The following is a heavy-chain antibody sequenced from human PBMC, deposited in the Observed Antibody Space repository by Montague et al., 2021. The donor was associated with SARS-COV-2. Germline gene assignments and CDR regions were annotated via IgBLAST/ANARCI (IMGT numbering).Heavy chain of an antibody. D-gene: IGHD6-6*01. CDR3: ARSRANVPSRPGFDY. CDR1: GASVASGNFY. J-gene: IGHJ4*02. V-gene: IGHV4-61*03. CDR2: MYYTGHT. Sequence: SETLSLTCTVSGASVASGNFYWSWIRQPPGKGLEWIGFMYYTGHTNYNPSLESRVTMPEDPSKNHFTLTLTSVTAAGTAVYYCARSRANVPSRPGFDYWGQGALVTVSS.